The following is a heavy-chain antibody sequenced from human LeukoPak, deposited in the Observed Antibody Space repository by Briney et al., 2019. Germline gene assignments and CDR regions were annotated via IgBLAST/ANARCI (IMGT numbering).Heavy chain of an antibody. CDR1: GFTFSSYG. Sequence: GGSLRLSCAASGFTFSSYGMSWVRQAPGKGLEWVSAISGSGGSTYYADSVKGRFTISRDNSKNTLYLQMNSLRAEDTAVYYCAKGTRGKWFGELGAGRYYFDYWGQGTLVTVSS. D-gene: IGHD3-10*01. CDR2: ISGSGGST. V-gene: IGHV3-23*01. CDR3: AKGTRGKWFGELGAGRYYFDY. J-gene: IGHJ4*02.